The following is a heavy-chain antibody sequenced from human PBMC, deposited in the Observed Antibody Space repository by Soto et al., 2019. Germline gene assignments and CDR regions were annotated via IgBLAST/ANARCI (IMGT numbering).Heavy chain of an antibody. CDR2: IYYSGST. CDR1: GGSLRRYC. CDR3: ASGIMITFGGVNALDI. V-gene: IGHV4-59*01. Sequence: SDTLALTSTVSGGSLRRYCGSFLRPPPGKGLEWIGDIYYSGSTNYNPSLKSRVTISVDTSKNQFSLKLSSVTAADTAVYYCASGIMITFGGVNALDIWGQGTMVTVS. D-gene: IGHD3-16*01. J-gene: IGHJ3*02.